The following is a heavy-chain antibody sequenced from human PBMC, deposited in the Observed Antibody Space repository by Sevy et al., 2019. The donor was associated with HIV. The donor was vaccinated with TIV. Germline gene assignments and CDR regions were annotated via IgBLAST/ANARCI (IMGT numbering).Heavy chain of an antibody. Sequence: GGSLRLSCAASGFTFDDYAMHWVRQVPGKGLEWVSGISCNSGSIGSADSVKGRFTISRDNAKNSLYLQMQSLRTEDTAWYYSAKDIGSRCYDDVFDNWGQGTLVTVSS. CDR1: GFTFDDYA. D-gene: IGHD6-13*01. CDR2: ISCNSGSI. CDR3: AKDIGSRCYDDVFDN. J-gene: IGHJ3*02. V-gene: IGHV3-9*01.